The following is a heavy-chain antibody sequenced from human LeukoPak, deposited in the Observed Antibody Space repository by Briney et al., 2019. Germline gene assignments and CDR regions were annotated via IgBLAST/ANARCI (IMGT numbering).Heavy chain of an antibody. CDR3: ARDPGYSGYGEYYYYGMDD. Sequence: SVKVSCKASGGTFSSYAISWVRQALGQGLEWMGGIIPIFGTANYAQKFQGRVTITADESTSTAYMELSSLRSEDTAVYYCARDPGYSGYGEYYYYGMDDWGQGTTVTVSS. CDR1: GGTFSSYA. V-gene: IGHV1-69*13. CDR2: IIPIFGTA. J-gene: IGHJ6*02. D-gene: IGHD5-12*01.